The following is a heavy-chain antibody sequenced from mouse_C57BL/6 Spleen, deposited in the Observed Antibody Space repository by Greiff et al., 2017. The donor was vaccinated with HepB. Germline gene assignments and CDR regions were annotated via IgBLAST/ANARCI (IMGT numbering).Heavy chain of an antibody. CDR3: ARGTLWAGYAMDY. V-gene: IGHV1-52*01. CDR2: IDPSDSET. D-gene: IGHD3-3*01. Sequence: QVQLQQSGAELVRPGSSVKLSCKASGYTFTSYWMHWVKQRPIQGLEWIGNIDPSDSETHYNQKFKDKATLTVDKSSSTAYMQLSSLTSEDSAVYYCARGTLWAGYAMDYWGQGTSVTVSS. J-gene: IGHJ4*01. CDR1: GYTFTSYW.